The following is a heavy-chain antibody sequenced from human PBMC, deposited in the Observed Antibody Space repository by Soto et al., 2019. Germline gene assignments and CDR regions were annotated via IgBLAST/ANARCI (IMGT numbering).Heavy chain of an antibody. D-gene: IGHD1-26*01. CDR2: IYTSGST. J-gene: IGHJ4*02. CDR3: ARTVGAVYYFDF. CDR1: GDSMSKYY. V-gene: IGHV4-4*07. Sequence: QVQLQDSVPGLVKPSETLSLTCTVSGDSMSKYYCSWIRQRAGKGLEWIGRIYTSGSTNYNPSLKRRVNMSIDTSNNHFSLNWKSVTAADAAVYYCARTVGAVYYFDFWGQGALVTVSS.